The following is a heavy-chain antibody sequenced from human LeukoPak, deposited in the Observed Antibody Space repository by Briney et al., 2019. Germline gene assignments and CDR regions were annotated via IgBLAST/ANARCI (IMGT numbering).Heavy chain of an antibody. CDR3: ARQGGKNYDSSGYYVNFQH. V-gene: IGHV4-59*08. J-gene: IGHJ1*01. CDR2: MYNSGST. D-gene: IGHD3-22*01. CDR1: GDSISSYY. Sequence: SETLSLTCTVSGDSISSYYWTWIRQPPGKGLEWIGYMYNSGSTYYNPSLKSRVTISVDTSKNQFSLKLSSVTAADTAVYYCARQGGKNYDSSGYYVNFQHWGQGTLVTVSS.